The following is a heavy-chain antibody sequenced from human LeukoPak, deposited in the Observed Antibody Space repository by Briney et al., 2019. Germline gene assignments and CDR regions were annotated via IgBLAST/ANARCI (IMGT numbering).Heavy chain of an antibody. CDR2: ISSNGGNI. D-gene: IGHD6-19*01. J-gene: IGHJ4*02. CDR1: GFTFSSYA. Sequence: PGGSLRLSCAASGFTFSSYAMHWVRQAPGKGLEYVSVISSNGGNIYYANSVKGRFTISRDNSKNTLYLQMGSLRPEDMAVYYCARFKYLAGGWGQGTLVTVSS. V-gene: IGHV3-64*01. CDR3: ARFKYLAGG.